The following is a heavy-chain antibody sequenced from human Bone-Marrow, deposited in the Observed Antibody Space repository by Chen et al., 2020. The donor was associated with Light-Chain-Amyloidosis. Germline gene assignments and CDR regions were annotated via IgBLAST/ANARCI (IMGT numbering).Heavy chain of an antibody. D-gene: IGHD2-15*01. Sequence: QVQLVESGGGVVQPGRSLRLSCAASGFTFSSYGMHWVRKAPGKGLAWVAVIWYDGSNKYYADSVKCRFTISRDNSKNTLYLQMNSLRAEDTAVYYCARDKFWVVVGATRYGMDVWGQGTTVTVSS. CDR1: GFTFSSYG. V-gene: IGHV3-33*01. CDR3: ARDKFWVVVGATRYGMDV. J-gene: IGHJ6*02. CDR2: IWYDGSNK.